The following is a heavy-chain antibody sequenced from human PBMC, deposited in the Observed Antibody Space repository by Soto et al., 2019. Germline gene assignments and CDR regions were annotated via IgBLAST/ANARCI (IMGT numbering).Heavy chain of an antibody. Sequence: QVQLQESGPGLVKPSQTLSLTCTVSGGSISSGGYYWSWIRQHPGKGLEWIGYIYYSGSTYYNPSLKSRGTISVDTSKNQFSLKLSSVTAADTAVDYCARYCSGGSCYSSHFDYWGQGTRVTVSS. CDR2: IYYSGST. CDR3: ARYCSGGSCYSSHFDY. V-gene: IGHV4-31*03. D-gene: IGHD2-15*01. J-gene: IGHJ4*02. CDR1: GGSISSGGYY.